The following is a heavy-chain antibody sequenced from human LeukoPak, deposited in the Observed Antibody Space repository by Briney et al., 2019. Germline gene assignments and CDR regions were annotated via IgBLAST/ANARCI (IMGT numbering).Heavy chain of an antibody. CDR1: GYSFTSCY. J-gene: IGHJ4*02. CDR3: ARGPLRITMIVVVSPFDY. Sequence: ASVQVSCKACGYSFTSCYIHWVRQATRQGLEWMGWMNPNSGNKGHEQKSQGRVTITRNTAISTAYMELSSLRSEDTAVYDCARGPLRITMIVVVSPFDYWGQGTLVTVSS. CDR2: MNPNSGNK. D-gene: IGHD3-22*01. V-gene: IGHV1-8*01.